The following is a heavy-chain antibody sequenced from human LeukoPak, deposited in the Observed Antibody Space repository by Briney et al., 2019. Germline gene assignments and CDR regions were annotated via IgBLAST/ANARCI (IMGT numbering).Heavy chain of an antibody. V-gene: IGHV3-30*03. CDR2: ISYDGSNK. CDR1: GFTFSSYG. J-gene: IGHJ4*02. Sequence: PGGSLRLSCAASGFTFSSYGMHWVRQAPGKGLEWVAVISYDGSNKYYADSVKGRFTISRDNSKNTLYLQMNSLRAEDTAVYYCAVSEPFDYWGQGTLVTVSS. CDR3: AVSEPFDY. D-gene: IGHD5/OR15-5a*01.